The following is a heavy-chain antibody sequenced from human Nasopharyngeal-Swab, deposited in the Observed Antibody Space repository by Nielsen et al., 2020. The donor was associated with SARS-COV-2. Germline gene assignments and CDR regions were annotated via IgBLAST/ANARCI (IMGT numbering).Heavy chain of an antibody. J-gene: IGHJ2*01. V-gene: IGHV1-69*10. Sequence: SVKVSCKASGGTFSSYAISWVRQAPGQGLEWMGGIIPILGIANYAQKFQGRVTITRDTSASTAYMELSSLRSEDTAVYYCARVTVVSDWYFDLWGRGTLVTVSS. CDR1: GGTFSSYA. D-gene: IGHD4-23*01. CDR2: IIPILGIA. CDR3: ARVTVVSDWYFDL.